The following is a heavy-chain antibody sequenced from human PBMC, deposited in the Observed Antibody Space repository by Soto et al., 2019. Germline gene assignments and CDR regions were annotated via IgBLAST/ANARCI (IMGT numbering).Heavy chain of an antibody. CDR1: GYIFKNYA. CDR3: ARHLYNYVWRSYRH. CDR2: ISPVFGTP. V-gene: IGHV1-69*01. Sequence: QVQLVQSGAEVKGTGSSVKVSCKSSGYIFKNYAVTWLRQAPGQGLEWMGGISPVFGTPDYSQKFRGRVTITTDESTSTVYMELRRLTSEDTAVYYCARHLYNYVWRSYRHWGQGTLVTVSS. D-gene: IGHD3-16*02. J-gene: IGHJ4*02.